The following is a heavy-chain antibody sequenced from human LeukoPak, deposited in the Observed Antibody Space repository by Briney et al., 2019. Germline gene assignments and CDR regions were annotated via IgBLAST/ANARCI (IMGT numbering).Heavy chain of an antibody. CDR1: GDSVSSNSAA. CDR3: AREGFGGYYDFWSGYFY. Sequence: TSQTLPLTCAISGDSVSSNSAAWNWIRQSPSRGLEWLGRTYYRSKWYSDYTVSMKGRITINPDTSKNQFSLQLNSVTPEDTAVYYCAREGFGGYYDFWSGYFYWGQGIVVTVSS. J-gene: IGHJ4*02. D-gene: IGHD3-3*01. V-gene: IGHV6-1*01. CDR2: TYYRSKWYS.